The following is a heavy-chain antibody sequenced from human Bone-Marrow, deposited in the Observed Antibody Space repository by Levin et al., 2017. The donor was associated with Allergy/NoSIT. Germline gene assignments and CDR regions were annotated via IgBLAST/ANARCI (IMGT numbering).Heavy chain of an antibody. CDR3: ARVLAGFDGSAMAYDY. J-gene: IGHJ4*02. V-gene: IGHV4-31*03. CDR2: IYYNGST. D-gene: IGHD3-10*01. CDR1: GASIRSGAYY. Sequence: LRLSCTVSGASIRSGAYYWSWVRQPPEQGLEWIGYIYYNGSTYFNPSLKSRVSISVDTSKNQFSLKLSSVTAADTAHYYCARVLAGFDGSAMAYDYWGRGALVTVSS.